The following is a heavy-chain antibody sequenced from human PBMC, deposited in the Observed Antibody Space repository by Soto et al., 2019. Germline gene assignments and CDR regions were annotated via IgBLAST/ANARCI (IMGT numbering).Heavy chain of an antibody. CDR1: GGSISSGGYS. V-gene: IGHV4-30-2*01. CDR2: IYHSGST. Sequence: SETLSLTCAVSGGSISSGGYSWSWIRQPPGKGLEWIGYIYHSGSTHYNPSLKSRVTISVDRSKNQFSLKLSSVTAADTAVYYCARVRSSSSELDYWGQGTLVTVSS. CDR3: ARVRSSSSELDY. J-gene: IGHJ4*02. D-gene: IGHD6-6*01.